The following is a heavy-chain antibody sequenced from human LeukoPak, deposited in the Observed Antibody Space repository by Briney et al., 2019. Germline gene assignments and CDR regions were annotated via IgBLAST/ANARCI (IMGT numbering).Heavy chain of an antibody. CDR1: GGSISSYY. J-gene: IGHJ4*02. V-gene: IGHV4-59*01. Sequence: SETLSLTYTVSGGSISSYYWSWIRQPPGKGLEWIGYIYYSGSTNYNPSLKSRVTISVDTSKNQFSLKLSSVTAADTAVYYCARGRILYYFDYWGQGTLVTVSS. CDR2: IYYSGST. CDR3: ARGRILYYFDY. D-gene: IGHD2-15*01.